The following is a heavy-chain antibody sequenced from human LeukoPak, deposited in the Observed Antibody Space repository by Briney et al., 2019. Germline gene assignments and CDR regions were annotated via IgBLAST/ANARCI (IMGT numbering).Heavy chain of an antibody. V-gene: IGHV3-21*01. CDR3: ARDPGLFYFDY. Sequence: PGGSLRLSCTASGFTFSAYTMNWVRLAPGKGLEWVSSISSSSTYIYYTDSLKGRFTISRDNAKNSLYLQMNSLKVEDTAVYFCARDPGLFYFDYWGQGTPVTVSS. D-gene: IGHD3-16*01. CDR1: GFTFSAYT. J-gene: IGHJ4*02. CDR2: ISSSSTYI.